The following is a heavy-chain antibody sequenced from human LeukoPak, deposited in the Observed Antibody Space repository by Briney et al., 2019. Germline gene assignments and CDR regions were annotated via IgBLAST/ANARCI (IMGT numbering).Heavy chain of an antibody. D-gene: IGHD6-19*01. Sequence: PSETLSLTCTVSGDSISINYNWGWIRQPPGKGLQWIGSIYYTGATYYSPSLKSRVTISVDTSKNQFSLKLTSMTAADTAVYYCVRHRQWLLFLDSWGQGTLVTVSS. J-gene: IGHJ4*02. CDR2: IYYTGAT. CDR3: VRHRQWLLFLDS. V-gene: IGHV4-39*01. CDR1: GDSISINYN.